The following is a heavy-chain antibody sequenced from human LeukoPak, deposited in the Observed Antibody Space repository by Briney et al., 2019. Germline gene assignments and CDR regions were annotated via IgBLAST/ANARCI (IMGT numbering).Heavy chain of an antibody. J-gene: IGHJ4*02. D-gene: IGHD3-10*01. CDR2: SDPEDGET. V-gene: IGHV1-24*01. CDR3: ATDRIYGSDLDY. CDR1: GYTLTELS. Sequence: ASVKVSCKVSGYTLTELSMHWVRQAPGKGLEWMGGSDPEDGETIYAQKFQGRVTMTEDTSTDTAYMELSSLRSEDTAVYYCATDRIYGSDLDYWGQGTLVTVSS.